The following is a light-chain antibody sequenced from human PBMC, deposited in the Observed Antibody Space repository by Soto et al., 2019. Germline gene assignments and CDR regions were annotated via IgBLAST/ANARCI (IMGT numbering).Light chain of an antibody. CDR2: GAS. J-gene: IGKJ1*01. V-gene: IGKV3-20*01. CDR1: QSVSNNY. Sequence: EILLTQSPGTLSLSPGERATLSCRASQSVSNNYLAWYQQTPGQAPRLLIYGASNRATGIPDRLSGSGSGTDFTLTISRMEPEDFAVYYCQQYGSSGTFGQGTKVDIK. CDR3: QQYGSSGT.